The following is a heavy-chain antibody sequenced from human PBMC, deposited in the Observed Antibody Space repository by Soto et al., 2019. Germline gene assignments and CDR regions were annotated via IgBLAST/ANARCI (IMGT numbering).Heavy chain of an antibody. CDR2: IIPIFGTA. Sequence: VASVKVSCKASGGTFSSYAISWVRQAPGQGLEWMGGIIPIFGTANYAQKFQGGVTITADKSTSTAYMELSSLRSEDTAVYCCARGYGYCSSTSCYHYYYGMDVWGQGTTVTVSS. V-gene: IGHV1-69*06. CDR1: GGTFSSYA. J-gene: IGHJ6*02. D-gene: IGHD2-2*01. CDR3: ARGYGYCSSTSCYHYYYGMDV.